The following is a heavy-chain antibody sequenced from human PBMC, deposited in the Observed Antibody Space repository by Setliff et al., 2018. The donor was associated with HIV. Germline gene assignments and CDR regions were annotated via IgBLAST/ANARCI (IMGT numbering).Heavy chain of an antibody. Sequence: ASVKVSCKASGGTFSSYAISWVRQAPGQGLEWMGGIIPIFGKTNYAQKFQGRVTITADKSTTTAFMDLSGLRSEDTAVYYCAENRSPSIFSAPTNAFDIWGQGTMVTVSS. V-gene: IGHV1-69*06. CDR3: AENRSPSIFSAPTNAFDI. J-gene: IGHJ3*02. D-gene: IGHD3-9*01. CDR1: GGTFSSYA. CDR2: IIPIFGKT.